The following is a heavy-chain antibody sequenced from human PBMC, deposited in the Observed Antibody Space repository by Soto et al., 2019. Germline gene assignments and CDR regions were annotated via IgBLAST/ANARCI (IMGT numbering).Heavy chain of an antibody. CDR3: TTGPSSGWYFGYYYGMDV. CDR2: IKSKTDGGTT. V-gene: IGHV3-15*07. Sequence: GGSLRLSCAASGFTFSNAWMNWVRQAPGKGLEWVGRIKSKTDGGTTDYAAPVKGRFTISRDDSKNTLYLQMNSLKTEDTAVYYCTTGPSSGWYFGYYYGMDVWGQGTTVTVSS. D-gene: IGHD6-19*01. CDR1: GFTFSNAW. J-gene: IGHJ6*02.